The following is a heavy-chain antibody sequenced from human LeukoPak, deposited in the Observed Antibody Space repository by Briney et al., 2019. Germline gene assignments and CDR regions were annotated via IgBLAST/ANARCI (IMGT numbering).Heavy chain of an antibody. J-gene: IGHJ6*02. Sequence: EESLKISCKGSGYSFTSYWIGWVRQMPGKDLEWMGIIYPGDSDTRYSPSFQGQVTISADKSISTAYLQWSSLKASDTAMYYCARFAGSGSYYYYYGMDVWGQGTTVTVSS. D-gene: IGHD3-10*01. CDR3: ARFAGSGSYYYYYGMDV. CDR1: GYSFTSYW. V-gene: IGHV5-51*01. CDR2: IYPGDSDT.